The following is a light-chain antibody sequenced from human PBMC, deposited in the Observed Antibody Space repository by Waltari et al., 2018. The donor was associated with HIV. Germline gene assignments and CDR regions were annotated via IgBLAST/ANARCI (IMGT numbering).Light chain of an antibody. J-gene: IGKJ1*01. V-gene: IGKV2-30*01. CDR3: MQRMAFPWA. CDR2: KVS. CDR1: QSLVYSDGNTY. Sequence: DVVMTQSPLSLPVTLGQPASISCRSSQSLVYSDGNTYLSWFQQRPGQSPRRLIYKVSNRDSGVPDRFSGSGSGTDFTLKISRVEADDVGVYYCMQRMAFPWAFGQGTKVEIK.